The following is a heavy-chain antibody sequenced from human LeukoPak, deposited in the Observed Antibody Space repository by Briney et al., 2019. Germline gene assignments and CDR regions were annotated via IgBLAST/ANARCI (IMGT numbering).Heavy chain of an antibody. CDR3: ARFAAGGSYYYYMDV. D-gene: IGHD6-25*01. CDR2: IGTSSTTI. Sequence: GGSLRLSCAASGFTFSSYTMNWVRQPPGKGLEWVSNIGTSSTTIYYADSVKGRLTISRDNAKNSLYLQMNSLRADDTAVYYCARFAAGGSYYYYMDVWGKGTTVTVSS. CDR1: GFTFSSYT. V-gene: IGHV3-48*01. J-gene: IGHJ6*03.